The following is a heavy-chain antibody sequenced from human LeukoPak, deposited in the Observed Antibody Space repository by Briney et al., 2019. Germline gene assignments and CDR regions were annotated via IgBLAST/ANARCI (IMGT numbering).Heavy chain of an antibody. J-gene: IGHJ4*02. V-gene: IGHV3-7*01. Sequence: PGGYLRLSCAASGFTFSSYWMSWVRQAPGKGLEWVANIKQDGSEKYYVDSVKGRFTISRDNAKNSLYLQMNSLRAEDTAVYYCASYLSAYYYDSSGYYSDYWGQGTLVTVSS. CDR1: GFTFSSYW. CDR3: ASYLSAYYYDSSGYYSDY. D-gene: IGHD3-22*01. CDR2: IKQDGSEK.